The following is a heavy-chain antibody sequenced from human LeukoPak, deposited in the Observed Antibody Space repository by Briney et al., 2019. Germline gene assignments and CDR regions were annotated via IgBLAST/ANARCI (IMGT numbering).Heavy chain of an antibody. CDR3: VRERSCTPTDCLHGRFYFNC. CDR2: ISYDGRNE. D-gene: IGHD2-8*01. V-gene: IGHV3-30*04. CDR1: GFAFSTYN. J-gene: IGHJ4*02. Sequence: PGGSLRLSCAVSGFAFSTYNMHWVRQAPGKGLEWVAVISYDGRNENHAESVKGRFTISRDNSKNTLYLQMNTLRTEDTALYYCVRERSCTPTDCLHGRFYFNCWGQGTLVTVSS.